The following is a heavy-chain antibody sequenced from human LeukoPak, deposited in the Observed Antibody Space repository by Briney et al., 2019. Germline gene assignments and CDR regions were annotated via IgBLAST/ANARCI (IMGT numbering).Heavy chain of an antibody. CDR3: ARDRSGGSCLDY. Sequence: PGGSLRLSCAASGFTFDDYAMHWVRQAPGKGLEWVSGISWNSGSIGYADSVKGRFTISRDNAKNSLYLQMNSLRAEDTAVYYCARDRSGGSCLDYWGQGTLVTVSS. D-gene: IGHD2-15*01. V-gene: IGHV3-9*01. J-gene: IGHJ4*02. CDR2: ISWNSGSI. CDR1: GFTFDDYA.